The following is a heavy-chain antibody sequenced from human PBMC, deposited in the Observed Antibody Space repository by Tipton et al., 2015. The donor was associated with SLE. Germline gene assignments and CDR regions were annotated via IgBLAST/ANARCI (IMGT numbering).Heavy chain of an antibody. CDR1: GYTFTAHY. V-gene: IGHV1-2*02. D-gene: IGHD3-16*01. CDR2: TDPSGGGT. CDR3: ARERASLHDYDYVWGSFMFAGFDP. J-gene: IGHJ5*02. Sequence: QLVQSGPEVKKPGASVKISCKTSGYTFTAHYIHWVRQAPGQGLEWMAWTDPSGGGTNFARKFQGRVTLTRDTSIDTAYLELRNLRSDDTAVYYCARERASLHDYDYVWGSFMFAGFDPWGQGTLVTVSS.